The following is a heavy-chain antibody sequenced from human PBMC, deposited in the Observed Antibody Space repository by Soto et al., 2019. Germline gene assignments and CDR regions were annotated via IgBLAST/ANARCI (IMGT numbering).Heavy chain of an antibody. D-gene: IGHD3-10*01. V-gene: IGHV1-69*08. J-gene: IGHJ6*03. CDR3: AREEGSDNMGTCTCYYMDV. CDR1: GGSFTSDT. CDR2: IIPILGTG. Sequence: QVQQVQSGPEVKKSESSVKVSCKLSGGSFTSDTISWLRQAPGLGLEWMERIIPILGTGNYAQKFQGRVTIIEDKSTNTGYMELSNLTSEDTAVYYCAREEGSDNMGTCTCYYMDVWGNGTTVTVSS.